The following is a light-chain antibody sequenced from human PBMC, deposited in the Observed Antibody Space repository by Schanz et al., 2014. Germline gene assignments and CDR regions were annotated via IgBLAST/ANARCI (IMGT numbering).Light chain of an antibody. CDR3: SSNGGVNIYV. V-gene: IGLV2-8*01. CDR2: DVT. Sequence: QSALTQPPSASGSPGQSVTISCTGTSSDIGRYNYVSWYQHHPGKAPQLLIYDVTKRPSGVSDRFSGSKSGNTASLTVSGLQAEDEADYYCSSNGGVNIYVFGTGTKLTVL. CDR1: SSDIGRYNY. J-gene: IGLJ1*01.